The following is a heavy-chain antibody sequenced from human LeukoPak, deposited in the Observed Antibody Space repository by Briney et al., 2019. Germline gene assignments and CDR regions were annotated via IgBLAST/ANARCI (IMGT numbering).Heavy chain of an antibody. CDR3: ARQVDGDGYNIIDY. CDR2: IYYSGST. CDR1: GGSISSYY. V-gene: IGHV4-59*08. Sequence: KTSETLSLTCTVSGGSISSYYWSWIRQPPGKGLEWIGYIYYSGSTNYNPSLKSRVTISVDTSKNQFSLKLSSVTAADTAVYYCARQVDGDGYNIIDYWGQGTLVTVSS. J-gene: IGHJ4*02. D-gene: IGHD5-24*01.